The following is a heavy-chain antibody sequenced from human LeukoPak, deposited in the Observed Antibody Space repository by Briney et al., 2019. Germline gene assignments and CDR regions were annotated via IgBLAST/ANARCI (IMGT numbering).Heavy chain of an antibody. V-gene: IGHV4-61*02. Sequence: PSQTLSLTCTVSGGSISSGSYYWSWIRQPAGKGLEWIGRIYTSGSTNYNPSLKSRCTISVDTSKNQFSLKLSSVTAADTAVYYCARGASRGYDFWSGYRDYFDYWGQGTLVTVSS. D-gene: IGHD3-3*01. CDR3: ARGASRGYDFWSGYRDYFDY. CDR1: GGSISSGSYY. CDR2: IYTSGST. J-gene: IGHJ4*02.